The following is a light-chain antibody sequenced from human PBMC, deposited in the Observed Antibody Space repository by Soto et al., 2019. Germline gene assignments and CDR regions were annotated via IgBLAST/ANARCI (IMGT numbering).Light chain of an antibody. J-gene: IGKJ4*01. CDR2: GAS. CDR3: QQLNNYPLS. Sequence: IQLTQSPSSLSASVGDRVSITCRASQNISSYLAWYQQEPGKAPKLLIYGASILQSGVPSRFSGSGSGTEFTLTINSLQPEDFATYYCQQLNNYPLSSGGGTKVEIK. CDR1: QNISSY. V-gene: IGKV1-9*01.